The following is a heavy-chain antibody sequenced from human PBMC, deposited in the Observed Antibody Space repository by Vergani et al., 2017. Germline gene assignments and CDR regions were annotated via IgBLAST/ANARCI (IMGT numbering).Heavy chain of an antibody. D-gene: IGHD5-12*01. V-gene: IGHV1-69*13. CDR3: AREIVATMQGYYGMDV. J-gene: IGHJ6*02. Sequence: QVQLVQSGAEVKKPGSSVKVSCKASGGTFSSYAISWVRQAPGQGLGWMGRIIPIFGTVNYAQNFQGRVTITADESTGTAYMELSSLRSGDTAVYYCAREIVATMQGYYGMDVWGQGTTVTVSS. CDR2: IIPIFGTV. CDR1: GGTFSSYA.